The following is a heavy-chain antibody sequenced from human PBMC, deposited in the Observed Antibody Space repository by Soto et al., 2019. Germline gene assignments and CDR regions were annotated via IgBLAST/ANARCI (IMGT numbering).Heavy chain of an antibody. CDR1: GFTFSSYA. J-gene: IGHJ5*02. D-gene: IGHD6-13*01. CDR2: ISSNGGST. CDR3: ARDGVSSSWYRWFDP. Sequence: GGSLRLSCAASGFTFSSYAMNWVRQAPGKGLEKVSAISSNGGSTYYANSVKGRVTITRDTSASTAYMELSSLRSEDTAVYYCARDGVSSSWYRWFDPWGQGTLVTVSS. V-gene: IGHV3-64*01.